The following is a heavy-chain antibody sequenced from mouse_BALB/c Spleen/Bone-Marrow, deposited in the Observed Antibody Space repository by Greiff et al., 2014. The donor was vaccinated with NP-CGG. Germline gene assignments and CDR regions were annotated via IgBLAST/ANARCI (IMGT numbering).Heavy chain of an antibody. CDR2: INPANGNT. CDR1: GFNINDTY. J-gene: IGHJ2*01. Sequence: VQLKESGAELVKPGASVKLSCKASGFNINDTYMHWVKQRPAQGLEWIGSINPANGNTKYDQKFQGKATITADTSSNTAYLQLSSLTSEYTAVYYCAIYYYGSSDFDYWGQGTTLTVSS. CDR3: AIYYYGSSDFDY. V-gene: IGHV14-3*02. D-gene: IGHD1-1*01.